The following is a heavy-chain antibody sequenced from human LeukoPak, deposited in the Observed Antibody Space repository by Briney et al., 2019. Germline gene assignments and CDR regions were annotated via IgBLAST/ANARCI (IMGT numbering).Heavy chain of an antibody. J-gene: IGHJ4*02. V-gene: IGHV3-23*01. Sequence: GRSLRLSCVTSGFTFSSYGMHWVRQAPGKGLEWVSAISGSGGSTYYADSVKGRFTISRDNSKNTLYLQMNSPRAEDTAVYYCAKILTTVTTGDYWGQGTLVTVSS. CDR2: ISGSGGST. CDR3: AKILTTVTTGDY. CDR1: GFTFSSYG. D-gene: IGHD4-17*01.